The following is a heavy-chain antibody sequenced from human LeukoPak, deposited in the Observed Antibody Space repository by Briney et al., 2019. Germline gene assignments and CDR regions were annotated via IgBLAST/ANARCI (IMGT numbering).Heavy chain of an antibody. CDR1: GGSISSYY. Sequence: PSETLSLTCTVSGGSISSYYWSWTRQPPGKGLEWIGYIYYSGSTNYNPSLKSRVTISVDTSKNQFSLKLSSVTAADTAVYYCARRGYCSSTSCSEDLYYFDYWGQGTLVTVSS. J-gene: IGHJ4*02. CDR3: ARRGYCSSTSCSEDLYYFDY. D-gene: IGHD2-2*01. CDR2: IYYSGST. V-gene: IGHV4-59*08.